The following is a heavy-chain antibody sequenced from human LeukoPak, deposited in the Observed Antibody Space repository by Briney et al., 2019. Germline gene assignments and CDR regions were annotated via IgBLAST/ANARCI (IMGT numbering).Heavy chain of an antibody. CDR1: GFTFRSYG. CDR3: ARDGYDILTGYYAYHFDY. D-gene: IGHD3-9*01. Sequence: GRSLRLSCAASGFTFRSYGMHWVRQAPGKGLEWVAVIWHDGKNKYYADSVKGRFTISRDNSKNTLYLQMNSLRTEDTAVYYCARDGYDILTGYYAYHFDYWGQGTLVTVSS. J-gene: IGHJ4*02. V-gene: IGHV3-33*01. CDR2: IWHDGKNK.